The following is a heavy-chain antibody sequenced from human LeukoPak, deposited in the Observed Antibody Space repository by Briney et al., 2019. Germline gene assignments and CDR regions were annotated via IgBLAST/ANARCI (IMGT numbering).Heavy chain of an antibody. CDR2: ISYDGSNK. V-gene: IGHV3-30*18. J-gene: IGHJ6*02. CDR1: GFTFSSYG. D-gene: IGHD2-21*02. Sequence: GGSLRLSCAASGFTFSSYGMHWVRQAPGKGLEWVAVISYDGSNKYYADSVKGRFTISRDNSKNTLYLQMNSLRAEDTAVHYCAKDGRVTGYYYYYGMDVWGQGTTVTVSS. CDR3: AKDGRVTGYYYYYGMDV.